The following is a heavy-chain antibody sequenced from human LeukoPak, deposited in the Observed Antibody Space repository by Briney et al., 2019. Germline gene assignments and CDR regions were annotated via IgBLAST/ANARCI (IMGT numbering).Heavy chain of an antibody. D-gene: IGHD5-18*01. CDR2: IYYSGST. Sequence: SETLSLTCAVYGGSLSGYYWSWIRQPPEKGLEWIGYIYYSGSTNFNPSLKSRVTISVDTSKNQFSLKLSSVTAADTAVYYCAREGEYSYGYNYYHQYMDVWGKGATVTVSS. CDR1: GGSLSGYY. V-gene: IGHV4-59*01. CDR3: AREGEYSYGYNYYHQYMDV. J-gene: IGHJ6*03.